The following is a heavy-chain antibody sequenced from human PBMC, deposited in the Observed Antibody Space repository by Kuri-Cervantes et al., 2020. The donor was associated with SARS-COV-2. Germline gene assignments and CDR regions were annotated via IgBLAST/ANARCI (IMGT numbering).Heavy chain of an antibody. V-gene: IGHV3-21*01. CDR2: ISSSSSYI. J-gene: IGHJ4*02. Sequence: GESLKISCAASGFTFDDYAMHWVRQAPGKGLEWVSSISSSSSYIYYADSVKGRFTISRDNAKNSLYLQMNSLRAEDTAVYYCARGSSSSWGDYWGQGTLVTVSS. CDR3: ARGSSSSWGDY. CDR1: GFTFDDYA. D-gene: IGHD6-6*01.